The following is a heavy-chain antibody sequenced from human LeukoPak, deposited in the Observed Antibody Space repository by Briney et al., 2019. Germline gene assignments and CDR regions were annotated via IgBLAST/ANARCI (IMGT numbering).Heavy chain of an antibody. CDR1: GYTFTGYY. CDR3: ATSALRIRLWSGYTYYFDY. V-gene: IGHV1-2*06. CDR2: INPNSGGT. D-gene: IGHD3-3*01. J-gene: IGHJ4*02. Sequence: ASVKVSCKASGYTFTGYYMHWVRQAPGQGLEWMGRINPNSGGTNYAQKFQGRVTMTRDTSISTAYMELSRLRSDDTAVYYCATSALRIRLWSGYTYYFDYWGQGTLVTVSS.